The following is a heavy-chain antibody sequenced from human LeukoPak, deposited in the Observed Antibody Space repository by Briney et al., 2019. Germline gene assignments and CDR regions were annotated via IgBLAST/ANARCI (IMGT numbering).Heavy chain of an antibody. D-gene: IGHD4-17*01. CDR2: IDPSDSYT. CDR3: ARRAVTTSSGDYYGMDV. V-gene: IGHV5-10-1*01. Sequence: GESLKISCKGSGYSFTSYWISWVRQMPGKGLEWMGRIDPSDSYTNYSPSFQGHVTISADKSISTAYLQWSSLKASDTAMYYCARRAVTTSSGDYYGMDVWGQGTTVTVSS. CDR1: GYSFTSYW. J-gene: IGHJ6*02.